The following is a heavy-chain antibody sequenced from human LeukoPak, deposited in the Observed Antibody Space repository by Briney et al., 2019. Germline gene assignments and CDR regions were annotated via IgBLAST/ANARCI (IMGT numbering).Heavy chain of an antibody. V-gene: IGHV4-59*01. CDR2: IYNPENT. J-gene: IGHJ4*02. Sequence: SETLSLTCTVSGASISSYYWSWIRQPPGKGLEWIAYIYNPENTNFNRSPRSRVTISIDRSKNLVSLKVSSVTAADTAVYYCARFYGGKVFDYWGQGTLVTVSS. CDR3: ARFYGGKVFDY. D-gene: IGHD4-23*01. CDR1: GASISSYY.